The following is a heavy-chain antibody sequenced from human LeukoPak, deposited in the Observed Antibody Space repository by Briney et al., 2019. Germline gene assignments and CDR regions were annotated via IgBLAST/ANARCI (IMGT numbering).Heavy chain of an antibody. Sequence: ASVTVSCKASGYTFTSYGISWVRQAPGQGLEWMGWISAYNGNTNYAQKLQGRVTMTTDTSTSTAYMELRSLRSDDTAVYYCARAASSYCSSTSCPPRNNWFDCWGQGLVVTVSS. V-gene: IGHV1-18*01. CDR2: ISAYNGNT. CDR3: ARAASSYCSSTSCPPRNNWFDC. J-gene: IGHJ5*01. D-gene: IGHD2-2*01. CDR1: GYTFTSYG.